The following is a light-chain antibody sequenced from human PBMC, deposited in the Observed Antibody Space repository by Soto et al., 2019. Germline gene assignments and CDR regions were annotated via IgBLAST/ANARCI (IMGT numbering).Light chain of an antibody. CDR1: QSISSY. Sequence: DIQMTRSRTSLSASVGDSVTITCRASQSISSYLNWYQHKPGKAPKLLIYAASSLQSGVPSRFSGSGSGTDFTLTISSLQPEDFAVYYCQQYNYWPPKITFGQGTRLEIK. J-gene: IGKJ5*01. CDR3: QQYNYWPPKIT. CDR2: AAS. V-gene: IGKV1-39*01.